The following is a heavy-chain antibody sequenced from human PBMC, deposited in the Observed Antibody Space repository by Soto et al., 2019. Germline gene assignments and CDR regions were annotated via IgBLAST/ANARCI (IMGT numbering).Heavy chain of an antibody. CDR1: GYTFTGYY. Sequence: ASVKVSCKASGYTFTGYYVHWVREAPGQGLEWMGWINPETGGTSYAQKFQGRVTLSRDTSINTAYLELSSLRFDDAAVYFCATDRFRLRSDGMDVWGQGTTVTVSS. CDR3: ATDRFRLRSDGMDV. J-gene: IGHJ6*02. CDR2: INPETGGT. D-gene: IGHD3-16*01. V-gene: IGHV1-2*02.